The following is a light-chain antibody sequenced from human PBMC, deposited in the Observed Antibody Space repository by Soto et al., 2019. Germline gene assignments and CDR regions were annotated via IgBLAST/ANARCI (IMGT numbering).Light chain of an antibody. J-gene: IGKJ1*01. V-gene: IGKV4-1*01. CDR2: WAS. CDR1: QTVLFASNNKNY. CDR3: QQYYSAPPWT. Sequence: DILLTQSPDSLAVSLGERATINCKSSQTVLFASNNKNYLAWYQQKPGQPPKLLIYWASTRESGVPDRFSGSGSGTDFTLTISNLQADDVAIYYCQQYYSAPPWTFGQGTKVDIK.